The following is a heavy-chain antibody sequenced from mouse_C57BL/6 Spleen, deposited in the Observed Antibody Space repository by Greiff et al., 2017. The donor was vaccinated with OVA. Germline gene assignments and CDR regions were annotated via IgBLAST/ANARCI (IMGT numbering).Heavy chain of an antibody. CDR1: GFTFSDYG. CDR2: ISSGSSTI. D-gene: IGHD2-4*01. V-gene: IGHV5-17*01. CDR3: ARGPYDYPFAY. Sequence: DVKLVESGGGLVKPGGSLKLSCAASGFTFSDYGMHWVRQAPEKGLEWVAYISSGSSTIYYADTVKGRFTISRDNAKNTLLLLMTSLRSEDTAMKYCARGPYDYPFAYWGQGTLVTVSA. J-gene: IGHJ3*01.